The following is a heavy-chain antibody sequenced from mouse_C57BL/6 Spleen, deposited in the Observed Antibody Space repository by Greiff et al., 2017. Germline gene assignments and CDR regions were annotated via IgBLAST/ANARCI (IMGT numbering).Heavy chain of an antibody. CDR3: TREWDYDGSSYPAWFAY. Sequence: VQLQQSGAELVRPGASVTLSCKASGYTFTDYEMHWVKQTPVHGLEWIGAIDPETGGTAYNQKFKGKAILTAAKSSSTAYMELRSLTSEDSAVYYLTREWDYDGSSYPAWFAYWGQGTLVTVSA. CDR2: IDPETGGT. D-gene: IGHD1-1*01. CDR1: GYTFTDYE. J-gene: IGHJ3*01. V-gene: IGHV1-15*01.